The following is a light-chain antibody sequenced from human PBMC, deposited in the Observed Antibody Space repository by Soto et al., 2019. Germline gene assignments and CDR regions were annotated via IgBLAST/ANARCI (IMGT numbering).Light chain of an antibody. Sequence: EVVLTQSPGTLALSPGERATLSCRASQSVTNNYLAWYQQKPGQAPRLLIYAASSRATGIPDRFSGSGSGTDFTLTISRLEPEHFAVYYCQQYGRSPWTFGQGTTVEIK. CDR2: AAS. V-gene: IGKV3-20*01. CDR1: QSVTNNY. CDR3: QQYGRSPWT. J-gene: IGKJ1*01.